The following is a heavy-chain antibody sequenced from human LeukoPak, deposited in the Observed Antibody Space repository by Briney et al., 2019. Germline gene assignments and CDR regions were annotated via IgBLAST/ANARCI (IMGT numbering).Heavy chain of an antibody. J-gene: IGHJ4*02. Sequence: ASVKVSYKASGYTFTSYGISWVRQAPGQGLEGMGWISAYNGNTNYAQNLQGRVTMTTDTSTSTAYMELRSLRSDDTAVYYCASTYRGDSSGYYFDYWGQGTLVTVSS. CDR2: ISAYNGNT. CDR1: GYTFTSYG. CDR3: ASTYRGDSSGYYFDY. D-gene: IGHD3-22*01. V-gene: IGHV1-18*01.